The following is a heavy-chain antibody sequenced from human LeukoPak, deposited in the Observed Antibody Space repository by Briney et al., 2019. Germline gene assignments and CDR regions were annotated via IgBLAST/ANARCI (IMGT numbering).Heavy chain of an antibody. CDR2: IYTSGST. Sequence: SETLSLTCTVSGGSISSGSYYWSWIRQPAGKGLEWIGRIYTSGSTNYNPSLKSRVTISLDTSKNQFSLKLSSVTAADTAVYYCAIQIPAAATVGYFDYWGQGTLVTVSS. CDR1: GGSISSGSYY. V-gene: IGHV4-61*02. J-gene: IGHJ4*02. D-gene: IGHD2-2*01. CDR3: AIQIPAAATVGYFDY.